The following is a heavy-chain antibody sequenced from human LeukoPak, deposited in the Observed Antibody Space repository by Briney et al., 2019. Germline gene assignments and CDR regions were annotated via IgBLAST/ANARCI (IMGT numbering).Heavy chain of an antibody. CDR2: IYYSGST. CDR3: AREYSSGWLGY. Sequence: PSETLSLTCTVSGGSISSYYWSWIRQPPGKGLEWIGYIYYSGSTNYNPSLKSRVTISVDTSKNQFSLKLSSVTAADTAVYYCAREYSSGWLGYWGQGTLVTVSS. CDR1: GGSISSYY. V-gene: IGHV4-59*01. D-gene: IGHD6-19*01. J-gene: IGHJ4*02.